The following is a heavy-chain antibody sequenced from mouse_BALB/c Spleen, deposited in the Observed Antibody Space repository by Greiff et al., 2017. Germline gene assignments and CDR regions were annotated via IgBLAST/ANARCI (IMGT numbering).Heavy chain of an antibody. Sequence: EVQVVESGGGLVQPGGSRKLSCAASGFTFSSFGMHWVRQAPEKGLEWVAYISSGSSTIYYADTVKGRFTISRDNPKNTLFLQMTSLRSEDTAMYYCARSDWEWYFDVWGAGTTVTVSS. CDR3: ARSDWEWYFDV. D-gene: IGHD4-1*01. CDR1: GFTFSSFG. V-gene: IGHV5-17*02. J-gene: IGHJ1*01. CDR2: ISSGSSTI.